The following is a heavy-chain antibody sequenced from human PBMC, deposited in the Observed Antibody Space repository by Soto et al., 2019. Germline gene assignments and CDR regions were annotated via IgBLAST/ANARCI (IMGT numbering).Heavy chain of an antibody. D-gene: IGHD3-9*01. CDR3: AKASWFSRRGLGVDY. CDR1: GFTFSSYA. CDR2: ISGSGGST. V-gene: IGHV3-23*01. J-gene: IGHJ4*02. Sequence: EVQPLESGGGLVQPGGSLRLSCAASGFTFSSYAMSWVRQAPGKGLEWVSAISGSGGSTYYADSVKGRFTISRDNSKNTLYLQMNSLRAEDTAVYYCAKASWFSRRGLGVDYWGQGTLVTVSS.